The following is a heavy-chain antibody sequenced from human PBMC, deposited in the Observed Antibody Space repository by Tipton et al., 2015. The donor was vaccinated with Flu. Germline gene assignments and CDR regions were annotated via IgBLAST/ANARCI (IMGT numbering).Heavy chain of an antibody. CDR2: ISTSSTYK. CDR3: ARDGGNRAHWI. J-gene: IGHJ4*02. V-gene: IGHV3-21*01. D-gene: IGHD2-2*03. Sequence: SLRLSCAASGFSLSDYSMNWVRQAPGKGLEWVSLISTSSTYKYYADSVKGRFTISRDNAKNSLYLQMNSLRAEDTAVYYCARDGGNRAHWIWGQGTLVTVSS. CDR1: GFSLSDYS.